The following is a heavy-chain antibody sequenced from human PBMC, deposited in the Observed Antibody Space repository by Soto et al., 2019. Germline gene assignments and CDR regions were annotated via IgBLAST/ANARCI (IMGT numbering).Heavy chain of an antibody. CDR2: IGRDGIYT. V-gene: IGHV3-43*01. CDR1: GFTFDDFS. D-gene: IGHD2-2*01. J-gene: IGHJ4*02. CDR3: AKEKPDASWTAFDY. Sequence: EVQLVESWGAVVQPGGSLRLSCAASGFTFDDFSMHWVRQAPGKGLEWVSLIGRDGIYTYYADSVKGRFTISRDNSKNSLYLQMNRLRTEDTAFYFCAKEKPDASWTAFDYWGQGTLVTVSS.